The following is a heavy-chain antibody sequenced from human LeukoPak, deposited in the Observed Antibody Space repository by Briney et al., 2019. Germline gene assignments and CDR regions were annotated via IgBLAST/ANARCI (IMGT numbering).Heavy chain of an antibody. CDR3: ARGLASIWVYYYYYGMDV. V-gene: IGHV1-8*01. J-gene: IGHJ6*02. CDR2: MNPNSGNT. D-gene: IGHD3-9*01. CDR1: GYTFTSYD. Sequence: GASVKVSCKASGYTFTSYDINWVRQATGQGLEWMGWMNPNSGNTGYARKFQGRVTMTRNTSISTAYMELSSLRSEDTAVYYFARGLASIWVYYYYYGMDVWGQGTTVTVSS.